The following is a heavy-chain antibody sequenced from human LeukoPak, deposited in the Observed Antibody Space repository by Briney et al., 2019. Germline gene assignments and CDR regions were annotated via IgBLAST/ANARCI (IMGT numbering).Heavy chain of an antibody. CDR1: GGSFSGYY. Sequence: SETLSLTCAVYGGSFSGYYWSWIRQPPGKGLEWIGEINHSGSTNYNPSLKSRVTISVDTSKNQFSLKLSTVTAADTAVYYCAGQVGYFDYWGQGTLVTVSS. J-gene: IGHJ4*02. V-gene: IGHV4-34*01. D-gene: IGHD1-26*01. CDR2: INHSGST. CDR3: AGQVGYFDY.